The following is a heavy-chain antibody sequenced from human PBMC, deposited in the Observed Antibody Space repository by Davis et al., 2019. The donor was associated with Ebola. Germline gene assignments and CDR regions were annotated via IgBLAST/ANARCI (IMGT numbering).Heavy chain of an antibody. Sequence: GESLKLSCAASGFTFDDYTMHWVRQVPGQGLEWVSLITWDGGSTYYADSVKGRFTISRDNSKNSLYLQVNSLRTEDTALYYCVKDGGSSGWYALDYWGQGTLVTVSS. CDR1: GFTFDDYT. D-gene: IGHD6-19*01. CDR3: VKDGGSSGWYALDY. J-gene: IGHJ4*02. CDR2: ITWDGGST. V-gene: IGHV3-43*01.